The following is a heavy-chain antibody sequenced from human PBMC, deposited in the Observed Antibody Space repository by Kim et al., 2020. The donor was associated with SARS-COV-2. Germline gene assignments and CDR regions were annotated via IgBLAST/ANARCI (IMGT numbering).Heavy chain of an antibody. Sequence: GGSLRLSCAASGFTFSSYSMNWVRQAPGKGLEWVSSISSSSSYIYYADSVKGRFTISRDNAKNSLYLQMNSLRAEDTAVYSCAIDPSVVDYYYYGMDVWGEGDTVTVSP. CDR1: GFTFSSYS. V-gene: IGHV3-21*01. CDR2: ISSSSSYI. J-gene: IGHJ6*04. D-gene: IGHD2-15*01. CDR3: AIDPSVVDYYYYGMDV.